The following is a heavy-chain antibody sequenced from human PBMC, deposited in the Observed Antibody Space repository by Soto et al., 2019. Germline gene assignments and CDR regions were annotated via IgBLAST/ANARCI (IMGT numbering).Heavy chain of an antibody. V-gene: IGHV4-39*01. CDR2: IYYSGST. Sequence: QLQLQESGPGLVKPSETLSLTCTVSGGSISSSSYYWGWIRQPPGKGLEWIGSIYYSGSTYYNPSLKSRVTISVDTSKNQFSLKLSSVTAADTAVYYCARHPNYGDYVGENWFDPWGQGTLVTVSS. D-gene: IGHD4-17*01. CDR1: GGSISSSSYY. J-gene: IGHJ5*02. CDR3: ARHPNYGDYVGENWFDP.